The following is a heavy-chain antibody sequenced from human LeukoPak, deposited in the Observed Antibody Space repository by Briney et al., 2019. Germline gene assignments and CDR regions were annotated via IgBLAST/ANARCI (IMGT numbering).Heavy chain of an antibody. CDR2: MNPNSGNT. CDR3: ARDGGSGFYYYYGMDV. J-gene: IGHJ6*02. CDR1: GYTFTSYD. V-gene: IGHV1-8*01. Sequence: ASVKVSRKASGYTFTSYDINWVRQATGQGLEWMGWMNPNSGNTGYAQKFQGRVTMTRNTSISTAYMELSSLRSEDTAVYYCARDGGSGFYYYYGMDVWGQGTTVTVSS. D-gene: IGHD3-22*01.